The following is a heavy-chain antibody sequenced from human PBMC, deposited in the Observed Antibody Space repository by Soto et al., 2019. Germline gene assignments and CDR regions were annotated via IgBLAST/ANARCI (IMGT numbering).Heavy chain of an antibody. Sequence: PGGSLRLSCAASEFTFNNYDMSWVRQAPGKGLEWVSGISDSGGSTYYADSVKGRFTISRDNSKSTLYLQMNSLRTDDSAVYYCAKGSGSYYHAVWFNPWGQGTLVTVSS. J-gene: IGHJ5*02. V-gene: IGHV3-23*01. CDR2: ISDSGGST. CDR1: EFTFNNYD. CDR3: AKGSGSYYHAVWFNP. D-gene: IGHD3-10*01.